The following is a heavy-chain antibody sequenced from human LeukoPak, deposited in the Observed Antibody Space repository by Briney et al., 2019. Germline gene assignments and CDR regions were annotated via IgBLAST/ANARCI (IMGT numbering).Heavy chain of an antibody. Sequence: ASMKVSCKASGYTFTSYGISWVRQAPGQGLEWMGWISAYNGNTNYAQKLQGRVTMTTDTSTSTAYMELRSLRSDDTAVYYCAREIDRDDYNRFFDYWGQGTLVTVSS. V-gene: IGHV1-18*01. CDR2: ISAYNGNT. CDR3: AREIDRDDYNRFFDY. J-gene: IGHJ4*02. D-gene: IGHD5-24*01. CDR1: GYTFTSYG.